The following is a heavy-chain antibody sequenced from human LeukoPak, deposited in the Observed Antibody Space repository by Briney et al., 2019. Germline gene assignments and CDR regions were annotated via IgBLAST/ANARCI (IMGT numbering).Heavy chain of an antibody. Sequence: GGSLRLSCAASGFTFSSYAMSWVRQAPGKGLEWASTVSDSGGSTYYAVSVKGRFTISRDNPKNTLYLQMNSLRAEDTAIYYCAKDWDRSGGYYFDSWGQGTLVTVSS. CDR1: GFTFSSYA. V-gene: IGHV3-23*01. D-gene: IGHD1-26*01. CDR3: AKDWDRSGGYYFDS. CDR2: VSDSGGST. J-gene: IGHJ4*02.